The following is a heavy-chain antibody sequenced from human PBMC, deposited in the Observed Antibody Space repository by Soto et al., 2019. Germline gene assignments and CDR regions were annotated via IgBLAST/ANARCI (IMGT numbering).Heavy chain of an antibody. D-gene: IGHD3-10*01. CDR3: ARGGSGSYSNFDY. CDR2: INSDGSTT. J-gene: IGHJ4*02. Sequence: EVQLVESGGGLVQPGGSLRLSCAASGFTFSTYWMHWVRQVPGEGLVWVSRINSDGSTTNYADSVKGRFTISRDNARSTLSLQISSLWAEDTAVNYCARGGSGSYSNFDYWGQGTLVTVSS. V-gene: IGHV3-74*01. CDR1: GFTFSTYW.